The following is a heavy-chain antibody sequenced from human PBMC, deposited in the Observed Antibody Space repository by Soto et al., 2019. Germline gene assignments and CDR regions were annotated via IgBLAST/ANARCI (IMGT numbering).Heavy chain of an antibody. CDR1: GGSISSGGYY. D-gene: IGHD3-22*01. CDR3: ARATMIVVVTPVFDY. Sequence: QVQLQESGPGLVKPSQTLSLTCTVSGGSISSGGYYWSWIRQHPGKGLEWIGYIYYSGSTYYNPSLMSRVTISVDTSKNQFSLKLSYVTAADTAVYYCARATMIVVVTPVFDYWGQGTLVTVSS. CDR2: IYYSGST. J-gene: IGHJ4*02. V-gene: IGHV4-31*03.